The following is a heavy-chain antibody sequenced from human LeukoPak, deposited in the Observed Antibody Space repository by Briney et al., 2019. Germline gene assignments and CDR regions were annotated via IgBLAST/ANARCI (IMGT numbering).Heavy chain of an antibody. Sequence: SETLSLTCTVSGGSISSGGYYWSWIRQHPGTGLEWIGYIYYSGSTYYDPSLKSRVTISVDTSKNQFSLKLSSVTAADTAVYYCARGGIRWYYDSSGSLDAFDIWGQGTMVTVSS. J-gene: IGHJ3*02. V-gene: IGHV4-31*03. CDR2: IYYSGST. CDR3: ARGGIRWYYDSSGSLDAFDI. CDR1: GGSISSGGYY. D-gene: IGHD3-22*01.